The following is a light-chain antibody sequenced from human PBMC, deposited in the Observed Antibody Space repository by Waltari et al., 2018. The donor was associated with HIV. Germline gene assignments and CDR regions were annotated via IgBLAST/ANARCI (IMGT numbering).Light chain of an antibody. CDR2: GVT. Sequence: QPALTQPASVSGSPGQSITISCTGTTSDVGGYDYVSWHQQHPGKVPKLIIYGVTNRPSGVSNRFSGSKSGNTASLTISGLQPEDEADYYCSSFTSSDTPVVFGGGTKLTVL. J-gene: IGLJ2*01. CDR1: TSDVGGYDY. CDR3: SSFTSSDTPVV. V-gene: IGLV2-14*01.